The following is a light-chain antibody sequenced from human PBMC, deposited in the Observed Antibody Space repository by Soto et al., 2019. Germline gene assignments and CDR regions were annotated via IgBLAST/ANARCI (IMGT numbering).Light chain of an antibody. CDR2: KAS. V-gene: IGKV1-5*03. Sequence: DIQMTQSPSTLSASVGDRVTITCRASQSISSWLAWYQQKPGKAPKLLIYKASTLESGVTSRFRGSGSGTEFTLTISSLQPDDFATYKWQEYNVDWTFGQGTKVEIK. J-gene: IGKJ1*01. CDR3: QEYNVDWT. CDR1: QSISSW.